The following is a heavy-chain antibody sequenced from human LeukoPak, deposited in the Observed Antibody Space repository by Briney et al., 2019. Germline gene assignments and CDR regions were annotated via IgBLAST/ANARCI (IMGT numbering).Heavy chain of an antibody. CDR2: INHSGST. CDR3: ARAPSLYNWFDP. Sequence: SETLSLTCAVYGGSFSGYYWSWIRQPPGKGLEWIGEINHSGSTNYNPSLKSRVTISVDTSKNQFSLKLSSVTAADTAVYYCARAPSLYNWFDPWGQGTLVTVSS. J-gene: IGHJ5*02. CDR1: GGSFSGYY. V-gene: IGHV4-34*01.